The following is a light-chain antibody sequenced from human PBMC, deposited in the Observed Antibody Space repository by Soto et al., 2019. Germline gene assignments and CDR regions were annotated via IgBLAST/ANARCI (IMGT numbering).Light chain of an antibody. Sequence: IHMTQSPSTLSSSLGDIVTITCRASESISTWLAWYQQKPGKAPNLLIYKASSLESGVPSRFSGSGSGTEFTLTISSLQPDDFATYYCQQYNIYSWTFGQGTKVDIK. CDR3: QQYNIYSWT. J-gene: IGKJ1*01. V-gene: IGKV1-5*03. CDR2: KAS. CDR1: ESISTW.